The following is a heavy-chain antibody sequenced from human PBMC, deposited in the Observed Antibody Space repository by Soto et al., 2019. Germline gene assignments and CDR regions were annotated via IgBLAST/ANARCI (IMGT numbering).Heavy chain of an antibody. CDR1: GGSISSGGYY. D-gene: IGHD1-7*01. CDR2: IYYSGST. J-gene: IGHJ5*01. CDR3: ARERRELHWFDF. V-gene: IGHV4-31*03. Sequence: PSETLSLTCTVSGGSISSGGYYWIWIRQHPGKGLEWIGYIYYSGSTYYNPSLKSRVTISVDTSKNQFSLKLSSVTAADTAVYYFARERRELHWFDFRGPATLRTRSS.